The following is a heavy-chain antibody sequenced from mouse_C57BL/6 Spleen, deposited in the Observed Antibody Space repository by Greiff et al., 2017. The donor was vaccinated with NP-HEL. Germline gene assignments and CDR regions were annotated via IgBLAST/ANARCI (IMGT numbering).Heavy chain of an antibody. V-gene: IGHV1-50*01. Sequence: QVQLQQPGAELVKPGASVKLSCKASGYTFTSYWMQWVKQRPGQGLEWIGVIDPSDSYTNYNQKFKGKATLTVDTSSSTAYMQLSSLTSEDSAVYYCARHYGSSYWYFDVWGTGTTVTVSS. D-gene: IGHD1-1*01. CDR2: IDPSDSYT. CDR3: ARHYGSSYWYFDV. CDR1: GYTFTSYW. J-gene: IGHJ1*03.